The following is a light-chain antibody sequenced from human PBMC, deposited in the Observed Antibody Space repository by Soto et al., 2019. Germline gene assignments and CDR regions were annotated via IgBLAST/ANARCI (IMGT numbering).Light chain of an antibody. CDR1: EDIRKY. CDR3: QQYRHPPHT. Sequence: DIHMTQPPSSLSASIGDRVTSTCQANEDIRKYLNWYQQKPGKAPKLLIYGAFSLETGGPPRVSGNESETDFTFIISSLQPEDFAAYYGQQYRHPPHTFGQGEMVEIK. V-gene: IGKV1-33*01. CDR2: GAF. J-gene: IGKJ2*01.